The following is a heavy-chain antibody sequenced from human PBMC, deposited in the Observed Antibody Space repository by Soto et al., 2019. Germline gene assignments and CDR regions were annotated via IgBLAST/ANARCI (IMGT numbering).Heavy chain of an antibody. Sequence: PGGSLRLSCAASGFTFSGSAMHWVRQASGKGLEWVGRIRSKANSYATAYAASVKGRSTISRDDSKNTAYLQMNSLKTEDTAVYYCTRHELAGNYWGQGTLVTVSS. CDR2: IRSKANSYAT. V-gene: IGHV3-73*01. J-gene: IGHJ4*02. CDR3: TRHELAGNY. CDR1: GFTFSGSA. D-gene: IGHD1-7*01.